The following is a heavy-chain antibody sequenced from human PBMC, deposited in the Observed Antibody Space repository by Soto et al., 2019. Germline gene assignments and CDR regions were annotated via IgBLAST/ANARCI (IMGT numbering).Heavy chain of an antibody. J-gene: IGHJ4*02. Sequence: SETLSLTCTVSGGSISSSSYYWGWIRQPPGKGLEWIGSIYYSGSTYYNPSLKSRVTISVDTSKNQFSLKLSSVTAADTAVYYCARQHILTGLCYWGQGTLVTVSS. D-gene: IGHD3-9*01. CDR3: ARQHILTGLCY. CDR2: IYYSGST. V-gene: IGHV4-39*01. CDR1: GGSISSSSYY.